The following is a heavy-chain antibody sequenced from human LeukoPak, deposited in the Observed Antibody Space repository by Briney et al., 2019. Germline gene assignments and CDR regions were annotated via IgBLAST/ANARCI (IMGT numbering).Heavy chain of an antibody. CDR2: VSTSSTYT. CDR3: ARGRSGDGGLDP. Sequence: GGSLRLSCAASGFNFRTFTMHWVRHAPGKGLEWVSSVSTSSTYTHYADSVRGRFTVSRDNSKNALFLQVTNLRAEDTAVYYCARGRSGDGGLDPWGQGTLVTVSS. D-gene: IGHD2-15*01. V-gene: IGHV3-21*06. CDR1: GFNFRTFT. J-gene: IGHJ5*02.